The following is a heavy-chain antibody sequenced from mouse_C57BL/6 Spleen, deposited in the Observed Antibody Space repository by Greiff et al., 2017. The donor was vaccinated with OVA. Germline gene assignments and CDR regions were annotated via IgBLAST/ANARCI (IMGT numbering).Heavy chain of an antibody. Sequence: QVQLQQPGAELVMPGASVKLSCKASGYTFTSYWMHWVKQRPGQGLEWIGEIDPSDSYTNYNQKFKGKSTLTVDKSSSTAYMQLSSLTSEDSAVYYGARAPGYYSNYDWYFDVWGTGTTVTVSS. V-gene: IGHV1-69*01. D-gene: IGHD2-5*01. CDR1: GYTFTSYW. J-gene: IGHJ1*03. CDR2: IDPSDSYT. CDR3: ARAPGYYSNYDWYFDV.